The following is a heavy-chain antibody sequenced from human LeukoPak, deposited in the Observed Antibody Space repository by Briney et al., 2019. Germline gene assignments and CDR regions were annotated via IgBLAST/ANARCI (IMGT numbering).Heavy chain of an antibody. CDR2: IYYSGST. Sequence: ETLSLTCTVSGGSISSSSYYWGWIRQPPGKGLEWIGSIYYSGSTYYNPSLKSRVTISVDTSKNQFSLKLSSVTAADTAVYYCARGRWDGVFDYWGQGTLVTVSS. CDR1: GGSISSSSYY. D-gene: IGHD1-26*01. CDR3: ARGRWDGVFDY. V-gene: IGHV4-39*07. J-gene: IGHJ4*02.